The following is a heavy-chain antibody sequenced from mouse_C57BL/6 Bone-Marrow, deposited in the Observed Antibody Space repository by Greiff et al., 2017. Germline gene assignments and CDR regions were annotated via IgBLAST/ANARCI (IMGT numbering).Heavy chain of an antibody. V-gene: IGHV1-81*01. J-gene: IGHJ3*01. CDR2: IYPRSGNT. Sequence: VQLQQSGAELARPGASVTLSCKASGYTFTSYGISWVKQRTGQGLEWIGEIYPRSGNTYYNEKFKGKATLTADKSSSTAYMELRSLTSEDSAVYFCARWGDGYAWFAYWGQGTLVTGSA. CDR3: ARWGDGYAWFAY. D-gene: IGHD2-2*01. CDR1: GYTFTSYG.